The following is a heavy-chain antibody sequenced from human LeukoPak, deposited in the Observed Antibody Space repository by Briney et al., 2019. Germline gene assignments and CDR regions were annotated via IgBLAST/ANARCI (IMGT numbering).Heavy chain of an antibody. J-gene: IGHJ4*02. CDR2: ISAYNGNT. CDR3: ARGGDGDILTGLVYDY. D-gene: IGHD3-9*01. CDR1: GYRFTSYG. V-gene: IGHV1-18*01. Sequence: ASVKVSCKASGYRFTSYGISWVRQAPGQGLEWMGWISAYNGNTNYAQKLQGRVTMTTDTSTSTAYMELRSLRSDDTAVYYCARGGDGDILTGLVYDYWGQGTLVTVSS.